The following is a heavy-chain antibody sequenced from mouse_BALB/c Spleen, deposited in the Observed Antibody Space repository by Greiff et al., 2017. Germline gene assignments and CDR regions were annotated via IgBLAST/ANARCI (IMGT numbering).Heavy chain of an antibody. CDR3: AREIGMDY. CDR2: IYPGNVNT. V-gene: IGHV1S56*01. CDR1: GYTFTSYY. J-gene: IGHJ4*01. Sequence: VQLQQSGPELVKPGASVRISCKASGYTFTSYYIHWVKQRPGQGLEWIGWIYPGNVNTKYNEKFKGKATLTADKSSSTAYMQLSSLTSEDSAVYFCAREIGMDYWGQGTSVTVSS.